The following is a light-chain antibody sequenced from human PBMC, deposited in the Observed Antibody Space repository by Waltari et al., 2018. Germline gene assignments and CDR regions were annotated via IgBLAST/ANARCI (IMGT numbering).Light chain of an antibody. V-gene: IGLV1-44*01. Sequence: QSVLTQAPSASGTPGRRATISCSGSSSNIERNTVNWYQQLPGTAPKLLIYSNNQRPSGVPDRFSGSKSGTSASLAISGLQSEDEAEYSCAVWDDSLSGVVFGGGTKLTVL. CDR2: SNN. CDR1: SSNIERNT. CDR3: AVWDDSLSGVV. J-gene: IGLJ2*01.